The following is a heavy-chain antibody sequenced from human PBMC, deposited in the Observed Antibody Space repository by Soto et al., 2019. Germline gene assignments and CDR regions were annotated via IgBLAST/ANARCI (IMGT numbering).Heavy chain of an antibody. CDR2: IYRAGST. D-gene: IGHD4-17*01. CDR1: GFTVSSHY. J-gene: IGHJ3*02. V-gene: IGHV3-66*01. Sequence: EVQLVGSGGGLVQPGGSLRLSCAASGFTVSSHYMSWVRQAPGKGLEWVSVIYRAGSTYYADSVKGRFTISRDNSKNTLFLQMNSLRAEDTAKYYCARRYYGGNSQAFDIWSQGTMVTVTS. CDR3: ARRYYGGNSQAFDI.